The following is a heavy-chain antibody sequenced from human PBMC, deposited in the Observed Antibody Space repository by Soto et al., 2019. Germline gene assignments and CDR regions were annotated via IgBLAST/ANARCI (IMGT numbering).Heavy chain of an antibody. Sequence: VASVKVSCKASGYTFTTYDISWVRQAPGQGLGWMGRISTYNGNTNYPQSLQGRLTMTTDTSTTTAYMELRSLRSDDTAVYYCARDPYHVLMVNAPNLYGMDVWGQ. J-gene: IGHJ6*02. CDR3: ARDPYHVLMVNAPNLYGMDV. D-gene: IGHD2-8*01. CDR1: GYTFTTYD. V-gene: IGHV1-18*01. CDR2: ISTYNGNT.